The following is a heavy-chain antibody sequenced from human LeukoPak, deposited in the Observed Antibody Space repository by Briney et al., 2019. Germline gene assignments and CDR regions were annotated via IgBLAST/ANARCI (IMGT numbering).Heavy chain of an antibody. CDR1: GFTFSDYY. D-gene: IGHD3-3*01. J-gene: IGHJ6*03. CDR2: ISSSGSNI. V-gene: IGHV3-11*04. CDR3: ARDSYYDFWSGYYNYYYYYMDV. Sequence: GGSLRLSCAASGFTFSDYYMSWIRQAPGKGLEWVSYISSSGSNIYYADSVKGRFTISRDNAKNSLYLQMNSLRAEDTAVYYCARDSYYDFWSGYYNYYYYYMDVWGKGTTVTVSS.